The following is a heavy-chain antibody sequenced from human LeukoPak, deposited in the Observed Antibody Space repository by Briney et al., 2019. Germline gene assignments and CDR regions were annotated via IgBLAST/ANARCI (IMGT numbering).Heavy chain of an antibody. J-gene: IGHJ5*02. CDR3: ARSWSWNNWFDP. V-gene: IGHV1-8*01. D-gene: IGHD2-8*02. CDR2: MNPNSGNT. CDR1: GYTFTSYD. Sequence: ASVKVSCKASGYTFTSYDINWVRLATGQGLEWMGWMNPNSGNTGYAQKFQGRVTMTRNTSISTAYMELSSLRSEDTAVYYCARSWSWNNWFDPWGQGTLVTVSS.